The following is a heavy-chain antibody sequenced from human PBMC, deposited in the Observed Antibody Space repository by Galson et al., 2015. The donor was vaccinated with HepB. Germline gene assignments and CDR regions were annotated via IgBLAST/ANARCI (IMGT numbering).Heavy chain of an antibody. CDR3: ARGRVVIAHAFDY. CDR2: MNPNSGNT. J-gene: IGHJ4*02. Sequence: SVKVSCKASGYTFTSYDINWVRQATGQGLEWMGWMNPNSGNTGYAQKFQGRVTMTRNTSISTAYMELSSLRSEDTAVYYCARGRVVIAHAFDYWGQGTLVTVSS. D-gene: IGHD2-21*01. CDR1: GYTFTSYD. V-gene: IGHV1-8*01.